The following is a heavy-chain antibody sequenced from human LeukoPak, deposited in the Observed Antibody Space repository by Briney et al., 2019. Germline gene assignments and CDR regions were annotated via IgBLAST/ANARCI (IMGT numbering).Heavy chain of an antibody. CDR1: GYSFTSYW. D-gene: IGHD5-12*01. CDR2: IYPGDSDT. CDR3: ARQAVATISEDYYYYMDV. Sequence: GESLKISCKGSGYSFTSYWIGWVRQMPGKGLEWVGIIYPGDSDTRYSPSFQGQVTISADKSISTAYLQWSSLKASDTAMYYCARQAVATISEDYYYYMDVWGKGTTVTISS. J-gene: IGHJ6*03. V-gene: IGHV5-51*01.